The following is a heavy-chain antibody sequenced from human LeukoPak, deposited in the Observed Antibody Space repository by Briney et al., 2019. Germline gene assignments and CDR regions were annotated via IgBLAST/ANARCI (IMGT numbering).Heavy chain of an antibody. CDR3: ARDIVVVPAAINWFDP. CDR1: GYTFTSYY. Sequence: ASVKVSFKASGYTFTSYYMHWVRQPPGQGLEWMGIINPGGGSTSYEQKFQGGLTMTRDTSTSTVYMELSSLRSEDTAVYYCARDIVVVPAAINWFDPWGQGTLVTVSS. CDR2: INPGGGST. V-gene: IGHV1-46*03. J-gene: IGHJ5*02. D-gene: IGHD2-2*02.